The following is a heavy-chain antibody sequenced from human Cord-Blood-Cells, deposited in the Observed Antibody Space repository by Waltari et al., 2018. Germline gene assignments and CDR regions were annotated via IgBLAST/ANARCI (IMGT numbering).Heavy chain of an antibody. CDR2: IYYSGST. D-gene: IGHD6-19*01. V-gene: IGHV4-39*01. CDR1: GGSISSSSYY. J-gene: IGHJ2*01. CDR3: ARRKSYSSGWYWYFDL. Sequence: QLQLQESGPGLVKPSETLSLTCTVSGGSISSSSYYWGWIRQPPGKGLEWIGSIYYSGSTHYTPSLKSRVTISVDTSKNQFSLKLSSVTAADTAVYYCARRKSYSSGWYWYFDLWGRGTLVTVSS.